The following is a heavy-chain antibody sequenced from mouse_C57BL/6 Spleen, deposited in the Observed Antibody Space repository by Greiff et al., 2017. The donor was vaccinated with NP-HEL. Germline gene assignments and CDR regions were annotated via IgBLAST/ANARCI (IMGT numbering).Heavy chain of an antibody. V-gene: IGHV5-17*01. J-gene: IGHJ3*01. CDR3: ANSYYYGSSWFAY. D-gene: IGHD1-1*01. CDR2: ISSGSSTI. Sequence: EVQGVESGGGLVKPGGSLKLSCAASGFTFSDYGMHWVRQAPEKGLEWVAYISSGSSTIYYADTVKGRFTISRDNAKNTLFLQMTSLRSEDTAMYYCANSYYYGSSWFAYWGQGTLVTVSA. CDR1: GFTFSDYG.